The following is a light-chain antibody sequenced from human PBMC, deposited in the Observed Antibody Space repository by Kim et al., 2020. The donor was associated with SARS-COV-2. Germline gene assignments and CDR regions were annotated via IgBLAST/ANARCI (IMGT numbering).Light chain of an antibody. CDR3: ATWDTSLTVGV. CDR2: DNN. J-gene: IGLJ3*02. Sequence: QSVLTQPPSVSAAPGQKVTIPCSGSRSNLGSNPVSWYQQFPGTAPKLITYDNNKRPSGIPDRFSSSKSGTSATLGITGLRTGDEAHYYCATWDTSLTVGVFGGGTKVTVL. V-gene: IGLV1-51*01. CDR1: RSNLGSNP.